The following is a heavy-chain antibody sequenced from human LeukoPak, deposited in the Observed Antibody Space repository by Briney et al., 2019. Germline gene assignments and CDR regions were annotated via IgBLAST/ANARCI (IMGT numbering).Heavy chain of an antibody. D-gene: IGHD3-22*01. CDR2: ISSSSSYI. V-gene: IGHV3-21*01. J-gene: IGHJ6*02. CDR3: ARDDSSGYYSSYYYYYGMDV. Sequence: GGSLRLSCAASGFTSSSYSMNWVRQAPGKGLEWDSSISSSSSYIYYADSVKGRFTISRDNAKNSLYLQMNSLRAEDTAVYYCARDDSSGYYSSYYYYYGMDVWGQGTTVTVSS. CDR1: GFTSSSYS.